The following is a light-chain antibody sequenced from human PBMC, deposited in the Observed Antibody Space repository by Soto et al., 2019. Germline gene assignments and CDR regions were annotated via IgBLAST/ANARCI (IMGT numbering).Light chain of an antibody. CDR2: EDN. V-gene: IGLV2-23*01. CDR1: SSDVGNYNL. Sequence: QSALTQPASVSGSPGQSITISCTGTSSDVGNYNLVSWYQQHPVKAPKLIIYEDNKRPSRVSNRFSGSKSGNTASLTISGLQAEDEADYSCCAYAGSSTWVFGGGTKLTVL. J-gene: IGLJ3*02. CDR3: CAYAGSSTWV.